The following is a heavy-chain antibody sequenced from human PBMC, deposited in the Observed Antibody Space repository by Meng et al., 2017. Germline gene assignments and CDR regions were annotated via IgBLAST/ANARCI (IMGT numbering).Heavy chain of an antibody. D-gene: IGHD4-17*01. J-gene: IGHJ4*02. CDR1: GFTFSSYA. CDR2: ISGSGGST. Sequence: GESLKISCAASGFTFSSYAMSWVRQAPGKGLEWVSAISGSGGSTYYADSVKGRFTISRDNSKNTLYLQMNSLRAEDTAVYYCAKVQSYYGDLPCWGQGTLVTASS. CDR3: AKVQSYYGDLPC. V-gene: IGHV3-23*01.